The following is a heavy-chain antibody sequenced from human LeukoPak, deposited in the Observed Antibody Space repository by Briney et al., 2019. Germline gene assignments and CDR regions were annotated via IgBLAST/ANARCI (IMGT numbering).Heavy chain of an antibody. CDR3: ASTEYSSSSIHYYGMDV. CDR2: INPNSGGT. J-gene: IGHJ6*02. Sequence: GASVKVSCKASGYTFTGYYMHWVRQAPGQGLEWMGWINPNSGGTNYAQKFQGRVTMTRDTSISTAYVELSRLRSDDTAVYYCASTEYSSSSIHYYGMDVWGQGTTVTVSS. D-gene: IGHD6-6*01. V-gene: IGHV1-2*02. CDR1: GYTFTGYY.